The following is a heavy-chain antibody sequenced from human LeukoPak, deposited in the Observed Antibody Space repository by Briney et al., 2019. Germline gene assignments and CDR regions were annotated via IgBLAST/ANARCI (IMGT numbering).Heavy chain of an antibody. V-gene: IGHV3-64*01. D-gene: IGHD6-13*01. CDR1: GFTFSRYS. Sequence: PGGSLRLSRAASGFTFSRYSMHWVRQAPGEGLGYVSAISSNGGSTYYANSVKGRFTISRDNSKNTLYLQMGSLRAEDMAVYYCARDSGVAAVDDAFDIWGQGTMVTVSS. CDR2: ISSNGGST. CDR3: ARDSGVAAVDDAFDI. J-gene: IGHJ3*02.